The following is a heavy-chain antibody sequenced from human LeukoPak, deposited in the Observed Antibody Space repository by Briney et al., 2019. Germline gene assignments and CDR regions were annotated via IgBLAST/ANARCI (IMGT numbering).Heavy chain of an antibody. J-gene: IGHJ4*02. CDR2: IYTSGST. CDR3: ATAIFGVEPYFDY. CDR1: GGSISSGSYY. D-gene: IGHD3-3*01. Sequence: SQTLSLTCTVSGGSISSGSYYWSWIRQPAGKGLEWIGRIYTSGSTNYNPSLKSRVTISVDTSKNQFSLKLSSVTAADTAVYYCATAIFGVEPYFDYWGQGTLVTVSS. V-gene: IGHV4-61*02.